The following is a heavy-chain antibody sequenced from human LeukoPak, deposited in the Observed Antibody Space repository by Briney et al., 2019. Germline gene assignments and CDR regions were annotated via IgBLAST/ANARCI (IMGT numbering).Heavy chain of an antibody. CDR2: IRYDGSNK. CDR3: AKTPSSAKPYDILTGYYHYYYSMDV. V-gene: IGHV3-30*02. CDR1: GFTFSSHG. D-gene: IGHD3-9*01. Sequence: GGSLRLSCAASGFTFSSHGMHWVRQAPGKGLEWVAFIRYDGSNKYYADSVKGRFTISRDNSKNTLYLQMNSLRAEDTAVYYCAKTPSSAKPYDILTGYYHYYYSMDVWGKGTTVTISS. J-gene: IGHJ6*03.